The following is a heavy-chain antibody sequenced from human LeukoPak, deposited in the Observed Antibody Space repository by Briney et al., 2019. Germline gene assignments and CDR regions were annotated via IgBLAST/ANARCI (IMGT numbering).Heavy chain of an antibody. D-gene: IGHD3-10*01. CDR2: MNPNSGNT. V-gene: IGHV1-8*01. CDR1: GYTFTSYD. J-gene: IGHJ6*03. CDR3: AARGGSGSYGYYYYMDV. Sequence: ASVKVSCKASGYTFTSYDINWVRQATGQGLEWMGWMNPNSGNTGYAQKFQGRVTMTRNTSIRTAYMELSSLRSEDTAVYYCAARGGSGSYGYYYYMDVWGKGTTVTVSS.